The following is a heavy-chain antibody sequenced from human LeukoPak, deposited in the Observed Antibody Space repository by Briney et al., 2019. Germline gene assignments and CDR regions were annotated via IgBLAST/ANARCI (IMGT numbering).Heavy chain of an antibody. V-gene: IGHV1-24*01. J-gene: IGHJ4*02. CDR1: GYSLTDLS. Sequence: ASVKVSCKVSGYSLTDLSMHWVRQPPGKGLQWMGGFDPETGETIFAQDFQGRLTVTEVTSTDTAYMELSSLRSDDTAVYYCARGPGRYSGYDTYFDYWGQGTLVTVSS. CDR2: FDPETGET. D-gene: IGHD5-12*01. CDR3: ARGPGRYSGYDTYFDY.